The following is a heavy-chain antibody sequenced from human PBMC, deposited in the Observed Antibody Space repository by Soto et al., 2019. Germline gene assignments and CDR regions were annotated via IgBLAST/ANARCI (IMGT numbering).Heavy chain of an antibody. CDR1: GDSASSNNAA. Sequence: SQTLSLTCAISGDSASSNNAAWNWIRQSPSRGLEWLGRRYFRSNWYADYAGSLRGRININPDTSKNQFSLQLSSVSPEDTAVYYCARDSQRANPSYFDSWGQGILVTVSS. V-gene: IGHV6-1*01. J-gene: IGHJ4*02. D-gene: IGHD1-26*01. CDR3: ARDSQRANPSYFDS. CDR2: RYFRSNWYA.